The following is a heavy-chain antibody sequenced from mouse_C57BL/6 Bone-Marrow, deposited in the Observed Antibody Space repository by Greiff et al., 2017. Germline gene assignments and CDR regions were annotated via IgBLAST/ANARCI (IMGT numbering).Heavy chain of an antibody. Sequence: QVQLQQPGAELVKPGASVKMSCKASGYTFTSYWITWVKQRPGQGLEWIGDLYPGSGSNNYNEKFKSKATLTVDTSSSTAYMQLSSLTSEDSAVYYCARRATVVAPGFDYWGQGTTLTVSS. CDR3: ARRATVVAPGFDY. CDR2: LYPGSGSN. CDR1: GYTFTSYW. J-gene: IGHJ2*01. V-gene: IGHV1-55*01. D-gene: IGHD1-1*01.